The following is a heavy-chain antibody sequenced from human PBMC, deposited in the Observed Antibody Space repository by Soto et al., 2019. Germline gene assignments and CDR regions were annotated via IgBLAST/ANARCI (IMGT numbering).Heavy chain of an antibody. CDR2: IYYSGST. J-gene: IGHJ5*02. D-gene: IGHD3-16*01. Sequence: PSETLSLTCTVSGGSISSYYWSWIRQPPGKGLEWIGYIYYSGSTNYNPSLKSRVTISVDTSKNQFSLKLSSVTAADTAVYYCAGDLPGGGGWFDPWGQGTLVTVSS. CDR1: GGSISSYY. V-gene: IGHV4-59*01. CDR3: AGDLPGGGGWFDP.